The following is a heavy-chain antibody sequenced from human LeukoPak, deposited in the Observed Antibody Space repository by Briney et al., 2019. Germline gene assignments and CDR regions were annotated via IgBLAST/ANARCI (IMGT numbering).Heavy chain of an antibody. V-gene: IGHV6-1*01. CDR1: GDSVSSNTAA. CDR3: ARDPSGDQGLDS. J-gene: IGHJ4*02. Sequence: PSQTLSLTCAISGDSVSSNTAAWYWIRQSPSRGLEWLGRTYYRSRWYCEYAVSVRSRITINADTSKNHFSLQLNSVTPDDTAVYYCARDPSGDQGLDSWGQGTLVTVSS. D-gene: IGHD3-10*01. CDR2: TYYRSRWYC.